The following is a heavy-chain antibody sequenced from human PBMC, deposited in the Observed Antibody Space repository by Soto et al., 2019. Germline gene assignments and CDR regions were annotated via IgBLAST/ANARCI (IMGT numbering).Heavy chain of an antibody. D-gene: IGHD3-22*01. CDR1: GGTFSSDA. V-gene: IGHV1-69*01. J-gene: IGHJ3*02. CDR3: ATYYYESSGYYTVGAFDI. Sequence: QVQLVQSGAEVKQPGSSVKVSCKASGGTFSSDAINWVRQAPGQGLEWMGGIIPIFGTVNYAQKLQGRVTIPADESTTTVYLELRRLRSEDTAVYCCATYYYESSGYYTVGAFDIRGQGTLVTVSS. CDR2: IIPIFGTV.